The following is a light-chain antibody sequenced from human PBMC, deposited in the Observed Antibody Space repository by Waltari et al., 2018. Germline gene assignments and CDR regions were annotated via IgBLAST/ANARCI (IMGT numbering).Light chain of an antibody. J-gene: IGKJ2*01. CDR2: AAS. CDR3: QQSYSTLYT. Sequence: DIQMTQSPSSLSASVGDRVTITCRASQSISSYLNWYQQKPGKAPKLLIYAASSLQSGVPSRFSGSGSWTDFTLTISSLQPEDFATYYCQQSYSTLYTFGQGTKLEIK. V-gene: IGKV1-39*01. CDR1: QSISSY.